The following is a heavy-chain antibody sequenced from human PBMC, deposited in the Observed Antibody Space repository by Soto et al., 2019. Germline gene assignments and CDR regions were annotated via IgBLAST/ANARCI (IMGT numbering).Heavy chain of an antibody. J-gene: IGHJ6*02. CDR2: IYPGDSDT. V-gene: IGHV5-51*01. CDR3: ARPRDCTNGICWDYCMDV. D-gene: IGHD2-8*01. Sequence: GEALKISCTGSGYSFTSYTIGWVRQVPGKGLEWMGIIYPGDSDTRYSPSFQGQFTISADKSISTAYLQWSSLKASDTAMYYCARPRDCTNGICWDYCMDVWGQGTTVTVSS. CDR1: GYSFTSYT.